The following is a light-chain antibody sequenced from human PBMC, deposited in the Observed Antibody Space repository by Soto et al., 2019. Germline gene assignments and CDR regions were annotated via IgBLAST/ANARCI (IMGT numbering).Light chain of an antibody. J-gene: IGKJ1*01. CDR3: QQYGSSPWT. CDR2: GAS. CDR1: QSVSSSY. Sequence: EIVLTHSPGTLSLSTGERATLYCRASQSVSSSYLAWYQQKPGQAPRLLIYGASSRATGIPDRFSGSGSGTDFTLTISRLEPEDFAVYYCQQYGSSPWTFGQGTKVDI. V-gene: IGKV3-20*01.